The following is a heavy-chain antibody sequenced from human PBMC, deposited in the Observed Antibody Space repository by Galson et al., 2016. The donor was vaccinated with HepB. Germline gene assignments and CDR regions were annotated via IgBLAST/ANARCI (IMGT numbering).Heavy chain of an antibody. CDR1: GFTLSSYA. CDR3: AKGYRSGNYDLKAFDI. J-gene: IGHJ3*02. D-gene: IGHD1-26*01. CDR2: ISSGGGT. Sequence: SLRLSCAASGFTLSSYAMRWVRQAPGKGLEWVSSISSGGGTSYADSVKGRFTISRDNSKNTLYLQMNSLRAEDTAVYYCAKGYRSGNYDLKAFDIWGQGTMVTVSS. V-gene: IGHV3-23*01.